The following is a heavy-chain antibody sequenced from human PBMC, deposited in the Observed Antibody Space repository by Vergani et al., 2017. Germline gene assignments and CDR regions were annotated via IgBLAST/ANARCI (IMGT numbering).Heavy chain of an antibody. CDR3: ARDPSITMVRGGADY. V-gene: IGHV3-30*03. CDR2: ISYDGSNK. D-gene: IGHD3-10*01. J-gene: IGHJ4*02. Sequence: VQLVESGGGVVRPGGSLRLSCAASGFTFDDYGMSWVRQAPGKGLEWVAVISYDGSNKYYADPVKGRFTISRDNSKNTLYLQMNSLRAEDTAVYYCARDPSITMVRGGADYGGQGTLVTVSS. CDR1: GFTFDDYG.